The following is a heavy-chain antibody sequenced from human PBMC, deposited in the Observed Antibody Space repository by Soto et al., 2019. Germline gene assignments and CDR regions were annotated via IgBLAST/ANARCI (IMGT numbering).Heavy chain of an antibody. D-gene: IGHD3-9*01. CDR3: ARDPAEYFDWCHYFDY. CDR1: GYTFTSYY. J-gene: IGHJ4*02. CDR2: INPSGGST. Sequence: GASVKVSCKASGYTFTSYYMHWVRQAPGQGLEWMGIINPSGGSTSYAQKFQGRVTMTRDTSTSTVYMELSSLRSEDTAVYYCARDPAEYFDWCHYFDYWGQGTLVTVSS. V-gene: IGHV1-46*01.